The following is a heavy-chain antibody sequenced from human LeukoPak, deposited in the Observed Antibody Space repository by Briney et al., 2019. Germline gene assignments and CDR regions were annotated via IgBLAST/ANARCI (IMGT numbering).Heavy chain of an antibody. CDR3: AKCGGDCYYYYYYMDV. J-gene: IGHJ6*03. CDR1: GFTFSICG. CDR2: IWYDGSNK. V-gene: IGHV3-33*06. D-gene: IGHD2-21*02. Sequence: GVSLRLSCAASGFTFSICGMLWVRQAPGRGLVWVTDIWYDGSNKYYADSVKGRFTISRDNSKNTLYLQMNSLRAEDTAVYYCAKCGGDCYYYYYYMDVWGKGTTVTVSS.